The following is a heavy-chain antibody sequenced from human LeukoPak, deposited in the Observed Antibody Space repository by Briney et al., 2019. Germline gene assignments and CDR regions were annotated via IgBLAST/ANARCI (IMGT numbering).Heavy chain of an antibody. D-gene: IGHD3-9*01. J-gene: IGHJ4*02. CDR1: GGSFSGYY. CDR3: AKDLRYFDWLLWGD. Sequence: SETLSLTCAVYGGSFSGYYWSWIRQPPGKGLEWIGEINHSGSTNYNPSLKSRVTISVDTSKNQFSLKLSSVTAADTAVYYCAKDLRYFDWLLWGDWGQGTLVTVSS. V-gene: IGHV4-34*01. CDR2: INHSGST.